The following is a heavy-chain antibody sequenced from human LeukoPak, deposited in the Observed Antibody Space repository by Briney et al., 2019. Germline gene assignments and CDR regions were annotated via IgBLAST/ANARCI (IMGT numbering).Heavy chain of an antibody. D-gene: IGHD3-22*01. V-gene: IGHV4-39*01. Sequence: SETLSLTCTVSGGSISSSSYYWGWIRQPPGKGLEWIGSIYYSGSTYYNPSLKSRVAISVDTSKNQFSLKLSSVTAADTAVYYCARQGTMIGVDYWGQGTLVTVSS. J-gene: IGHJ4*02. CDR1: GGSISSSSYY. CDR2: IYYSGST. CDR3: ARQGTMIGVDY.